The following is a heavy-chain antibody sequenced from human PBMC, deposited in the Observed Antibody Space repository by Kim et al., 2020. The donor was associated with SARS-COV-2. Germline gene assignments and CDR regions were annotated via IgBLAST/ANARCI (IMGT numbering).Heavy chain of an antibody. J-gene: IGHJ5*02. CDR2: SLGNGGGG. Sequence: GGSLRLSCVASGFTFSTNDMTWVRQAPGQGLEWVATSLGNGGGGYHALSVIGRFTVSRDDSRNTLYLQMNSLRVEDSATYFCAKNSGWYSAWGQGALVTVSS. D-gene: IGHD6-19*01. CDR1: GFTFSTND. CDR3: AKNSGWYSA. V-gene: IGHV3-23*01.